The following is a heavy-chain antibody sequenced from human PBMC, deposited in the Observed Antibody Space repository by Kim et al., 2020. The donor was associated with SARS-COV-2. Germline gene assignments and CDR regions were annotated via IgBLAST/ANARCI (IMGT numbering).Heavy chain of an antibody. J-gene: IGHJ3*02. CDR3: ARNSGSSKGNAFDI. Sequence: AQKFQGRVTMTRDTSIRTAYMELSRLRSDDTAVYYCARNSGSSKGNAFDIWGQGTMVTVSS. D-gene: IGHD1-26*01. V-gene: IGHV1-2*02.